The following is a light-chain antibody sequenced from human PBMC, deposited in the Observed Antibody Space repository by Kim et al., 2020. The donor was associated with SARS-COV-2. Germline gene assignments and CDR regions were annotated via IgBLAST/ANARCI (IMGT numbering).Light chain of an antibody. Sequence: QSALTQPASVSGSPGQSITMSCTGTSSDIGGYNYVSWYQQHPDKAPKLMIYEVTNRPSGVSNRFSGSKSGNTASLTISGLQAEDEADYYCSSYISSNIVLFGGGTKVTVL. V-gene: IGLV2-14*01. CDR3: SSYISSNIVL. J-gene: IGLJ2*01. CDR1: SSDIGGYNY. CDR2: EVT.